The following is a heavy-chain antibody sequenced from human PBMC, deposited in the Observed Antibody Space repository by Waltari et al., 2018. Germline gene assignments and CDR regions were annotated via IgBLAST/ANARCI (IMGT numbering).Heavy chain of an antibody. CDR1: GFTFRSYA. J-gene: IGHJ4*02. Sequence: QVQLVESGGGVVQPGRSLRLSCAASGFTFRSYAMHWVRQAPGKGLEWVEGISYDGSNKYYADTVKGRFTISRDNSKNTLYLQMNSLRAEDTAVYYCASIAVAGTGGNDYWGQGTLVTVSS. CDR3: ASIAVAGTGGNDY. D-gene: IGHD6-19*01. V-gene: IGHV3-30-3*01. CDR2: ISYDGSNK.